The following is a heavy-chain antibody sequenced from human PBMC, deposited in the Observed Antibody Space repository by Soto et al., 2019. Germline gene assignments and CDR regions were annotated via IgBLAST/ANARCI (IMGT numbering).Heavy chain of an antibody. CDR1: GFSFGTYV. D-gene: IGHD3-16*01. CDR3: AKEGIFGFSGGFDY. Sequence: GGSLRLSCAASGFSFGTYVMNWVRQAPGKGLEWVSAISGSGGSTYYADSVKGRFTISRDNSKNTLYLQMNSLRAEDTAVYYCAKEGIFGFSGGFDYWGQGTLVTVSS. CDR2: ISGSGGST. J-gene: IGHJ4*02. V-gene: IGHV3-23*01.